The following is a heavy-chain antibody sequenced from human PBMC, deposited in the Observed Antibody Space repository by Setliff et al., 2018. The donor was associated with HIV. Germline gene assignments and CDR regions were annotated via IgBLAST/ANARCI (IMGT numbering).Heavy chain of an antibody. V-gene: IGHV4-30-4*08. CDR1: GDSIISGDYY. J-gene: IGHJ5*02. CDR2: SHYKGNI. D-gene: IGHD2-15*01. Sequence: PSETLSLTCTVSGDSIISGDYYWSWIRQSPGKGLEWIGHSHYKGNIDNNASLKSRLAISSATSKNQFSLTLSSVIAADTAIYFCARFTVVVFGAGEPSWFDPWGQGILVTVSS. CDR3: ARFTVVVFGAGEPSWFDP.